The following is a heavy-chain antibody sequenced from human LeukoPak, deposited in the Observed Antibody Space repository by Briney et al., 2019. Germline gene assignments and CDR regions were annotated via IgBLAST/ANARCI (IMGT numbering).Heavy chain of an antibody. CDR1: GFTFSSYA. CDR3: ANAGVAGIFDY. CDR2: ISGSGGST. Sequence: GGSLRLSCAASGFTFSSYAMHWVRQAPGKGLEWVSAISGSGGSTYYADSVKGRFTISRDNSKNTLYLQMNSLRAEDTAVYYCANAGVAGIFDYWGQGTLVTVSS. V-gene: IGHV3-23*01. D-gene: IGHD6-19*01. J-gene: IGHJ4*02.